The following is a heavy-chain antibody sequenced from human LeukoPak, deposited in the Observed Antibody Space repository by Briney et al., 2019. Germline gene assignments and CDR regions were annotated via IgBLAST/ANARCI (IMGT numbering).Heavy chain of an antibody. Sequence: GASVKVSCKASGGTFSSYAISWVRQAPGQGLEWMGRIIPILGIANYAQKFQGRVTITADKSTSTAYTELSSLRSEDTAVYYCASGSTGTRYYFDYWGQGTLVTVSS. J-gene: IGHJ4*02. V-gene: IGHV1-69*04. CDR1: GGTFSSYA. CDR3: ASGSTGTRYYFDY. CDR2: IIPILGIA. D-gene: IGHD1-1*01.